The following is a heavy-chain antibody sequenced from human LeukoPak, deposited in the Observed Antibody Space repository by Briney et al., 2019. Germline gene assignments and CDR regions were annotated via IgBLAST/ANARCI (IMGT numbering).Heavy chain of an antibody. CDR1: GFTFSSYS. CDR3: ARDIYSNYYFDY. J-gene: IGHJ4*02. V-gene: IGHV3-21*01. CDR2: ISSSSSYI. D-gene: IGHD4-11*01. Sequence: GGSLRLSCAASGFTFSSYSMNWVRQAPGKGLEWVSSISSSSSYIYYADSVKGRFTISRDNAENSLYLQMNSLRAEDTAVYYCARDIYSNYYFDYWGQGTLVTVSS.